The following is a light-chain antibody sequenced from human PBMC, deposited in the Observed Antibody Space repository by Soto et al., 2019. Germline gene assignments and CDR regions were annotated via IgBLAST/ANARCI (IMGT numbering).Light chain of an antibody. V-gene: IGKV3-20*01. CDR1: QSVSSDS. CDR2: GAS. Sequence: EIVLTPSPGTLSLSPGERATLSCRASQSVSSDSLAWYQHKLGQAPRLLIYGASTRATGIPDRFSGSGSGTDFTLTISRLEPEDFAVFYCQQYGSSPQTFGQGTKGDIK. J-gene: IGKJ1*01. CDR3: QQYGSSPQT.